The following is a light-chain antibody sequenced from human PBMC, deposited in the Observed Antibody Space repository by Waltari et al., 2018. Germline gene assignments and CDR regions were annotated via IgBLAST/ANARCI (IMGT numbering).Light chain of an antibody. Sequence: DIVMTQSPVTLSVSPGESATLSCRASQSVSSNLAWYQQRPGQAPRLLIYGASTRATGVPARLSGSGSGTEFTLTISSLQSEDFAVYYCQQHNNWPYTFGQGTTVEI. CDR3: QQHNNWPYT. V-gene: IGKV3-15*01. J-gene: IGKJ2*01. CDR2: GAS. CDR1: QSVSSN.